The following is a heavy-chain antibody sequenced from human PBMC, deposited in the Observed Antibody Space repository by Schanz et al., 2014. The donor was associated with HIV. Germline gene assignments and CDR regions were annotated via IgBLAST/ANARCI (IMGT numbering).Heavy chain of an antibody. CDR1: GGSISSGGYY. D-gene: IGHD2-21*02. CDR2: IYYSRST. Sequence: QVHLQESGPGLVKPSQTLSLTCTVSGGSISSGGYYWSWIRQHPGEGLGWIGYIYYSRSTYNNPSLKRRVTIAVDTSKNQFSLKLSSVTAADTAVYYCARGPEVVVTGAPAEYFQHWGQGALVTVSS. CDR3: ARGPEVVVTGAPAEYFQH. V-gene: IGHV4-31*03. J-gene: IGHJ1*01.